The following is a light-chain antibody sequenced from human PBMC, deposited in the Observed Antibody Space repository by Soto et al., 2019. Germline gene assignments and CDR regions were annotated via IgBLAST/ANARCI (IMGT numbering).Light chain of an antibody. V-gene: IGKV3-15*01. J-gene: IGKJ1*01. CDR2: DAS. Sequence: HSPITLTVSPGERATLSCRASQSVSSNLAWFQQKPGQAPRLVIYDASTRATGIPARFSGSGSGKEFTLIISSLQSEDCAVYYCQQYNHWWTFGQGTKV. CDR1: QSVSSN. CDR3: QQYNHWWT.